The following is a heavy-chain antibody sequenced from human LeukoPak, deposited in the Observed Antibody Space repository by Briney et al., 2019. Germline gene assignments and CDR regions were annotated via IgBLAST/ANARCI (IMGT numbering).Heavy chain of an antibody. CDR3: AKDSSGDFDY. J-gene: IGHJ4*02. D-gene: IGHD6-19*01. CDR1: GFTFSDFY. Sequence: GGSLRLSCVASGFTFSDFYMSWIRQAPGKGLEWLAYINGGGSSIYYADSVKGRFTISRDNSKNTLYLQMNSLRAEDTAVYYCAKDSSGDFDYWGQGTLVTVSS. CDR2: INGGGSSI. V-gene: IGHV3-11*01.